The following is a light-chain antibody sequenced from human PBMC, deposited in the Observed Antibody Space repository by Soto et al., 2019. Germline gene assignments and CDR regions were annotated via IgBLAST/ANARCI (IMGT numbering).Light chain of an antibody. CDR3: ASYTDSTIVM. V-gene: IGLV2-14*01. J-gene: IGLJ3*02. CDR1: SSDVGDYNY. CDR2: DVS. Sequence: QSALTQPASVSGSPGQSITISCTGTSSDVGDYNYVSWYQQHPGKAPKLMIYDVSHRPSGVSSRFSGSKTGNTASLTISGLQAEDAADYYCASYTDSTIVMFGGGPTLTVL.